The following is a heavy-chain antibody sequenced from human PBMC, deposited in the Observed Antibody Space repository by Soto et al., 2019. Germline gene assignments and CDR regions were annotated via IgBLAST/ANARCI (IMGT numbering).Heavy chain of an antibody. J-gene: IGHJ3*02. V-gene: IGHV3-33*01. CDR3: ARVSNAGDAFDI. Sequence: QVQLVESGGGVVQPGRSLRLSCAASGFTFSSYGMHWVRQAPGKGLEWVAVIWYDGSNKYYADSVKGRFTISRDNSKNTLYLQMNSRRAEDTAVYYCARVSNAGDAFDIWGQGTMVTVSS. CDR1: GFTFSSYG. CDR2: IWYDGSNK. D-gene: IGHD2-8*01.